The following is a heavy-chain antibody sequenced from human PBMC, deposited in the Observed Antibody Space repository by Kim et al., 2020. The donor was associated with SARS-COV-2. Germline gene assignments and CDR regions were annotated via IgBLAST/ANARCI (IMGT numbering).Heavy chain of an antibody. CDR1: GGSISSYY. Sequence: SETLSLTCTVSGGSISSYYWSWIRQPPGKGLEWIGYIHYSGSTDYHPSLKSRVTILVDTSKNQFSLKLSSVTASDTAIYYCARGNQRFDYWGQGTLVTVSS. CDR3: ARGNQRFDY. V-gene: IGHV4-59*01. J-gene: IGHJ4*02. CDR2: IHYSGST. D-gene: IGHD2-2*01.